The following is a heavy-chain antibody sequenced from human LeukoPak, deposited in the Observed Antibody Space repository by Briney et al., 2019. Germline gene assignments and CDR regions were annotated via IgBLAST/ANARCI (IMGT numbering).Heavy chain of an antibody. D-gene: IGHD6-6*01. V-gene: IGHV3-7*05. CDR3: ARDSPGSSRFYHYYGLDV. J-gene: IGHJ6*02. CDR1: RFAFSTYW. Sequence: GGSLRLSCAASRFAFSTYWMSWVRQAPGKGLEWVANIKEDGSEKYYVDSVKGRFTIYRDNAKNSLYLQMNRLRAEDTAVYYCARDSPGSSRFYHYYGLDVWGQGTTATVSS. CDR2: IKEDGSEK.